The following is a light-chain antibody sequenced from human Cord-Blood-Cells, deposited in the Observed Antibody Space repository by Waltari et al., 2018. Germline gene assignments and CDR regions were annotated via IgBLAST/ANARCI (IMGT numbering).Light chain of an antibody. Sequence: DIQMTQSPSSLSASVGDRVTITCRASQSISSYLNWYQQKPGKAPKLLIHAASSLQSGVPSRFSGSGSGTDFTLTISSLQPEDFATYYCQQSYSTLWTCGQGTKVEIK. V-gene: IGKV1-39*01. CDR2: AAS. J-gene: IGKJ1*01. CDR1: QSISSY. CDR3: QQSYSTLWT.